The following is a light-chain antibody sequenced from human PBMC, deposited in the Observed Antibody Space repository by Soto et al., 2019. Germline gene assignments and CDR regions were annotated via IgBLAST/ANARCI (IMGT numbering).Light chain of an antibody. V-gene: IGKV1-5*01. J-gene: IGKJ2*01. CDR3: KQYTSYSQYT. Sequence: DIQMTQSPSTLSASVGDRVTITCRASQSISGWLAWYQQKPGQAPKLLIYDASTLESGVPSRFSGSGSGTEFTLTISSLQREYFATYYCKQYTSYSQYTFGQGTRLEI. CDR1: QSISGW. CDR2: DAS.